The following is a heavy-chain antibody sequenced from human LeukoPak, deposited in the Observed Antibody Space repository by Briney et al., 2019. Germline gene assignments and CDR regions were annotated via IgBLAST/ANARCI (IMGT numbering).Heavy chain of an antibody. CDR2: ISSSGGNT. Sequence: GGSLRLPCAASGFTFGNYAMSWVRQAPGKGLEWVSTISSSGGNTYYADSVKGRFTISRDNSKNTLYLQMNSLRAEDTAVYYCARIRSGYYHDYWGQGTLVTVSS. D-gene: IGHD3-3*01. V-gene: IGHV3-23*01. CDR3: ARIRSGYYHDY. J-gene: IGHJ4*02. CDR1: GFTFGNYA.